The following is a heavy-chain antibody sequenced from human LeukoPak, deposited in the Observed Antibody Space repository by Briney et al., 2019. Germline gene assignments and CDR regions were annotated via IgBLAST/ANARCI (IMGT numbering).Heavy chain of an antibody. Sequence: ASVKVSYKVSGYTLTELSMHWVRQAPGKGLGWMGGFDPEDGETIYAQKFQGRVTMTEDTSTDTAYMELSSLRSEDTAVYYCATRVGATDYFDYWGQGTLVTVSS. CDR3: ATRVGATDYFDY. J-gene: IGHJ4*02. V-gene: IGHV1-24*01. CDR1: GYTLTELS. D-gene: IGHD1-26*01. CDR2: FDPEDGET.